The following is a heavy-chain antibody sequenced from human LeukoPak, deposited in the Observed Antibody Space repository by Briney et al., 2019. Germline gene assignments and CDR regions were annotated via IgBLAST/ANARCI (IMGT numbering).Heavy chain of an antibody. J-gene: IGHJ4*02. CDR1: GFAFNTYW. Sequence: PGGSLRLSCAASGFAFNTYWMSWVCQAPGKGLEWVANIKQDGSAEFYVDSVRGRFTISRDNAKNSLYLQMNSLRADDTAVYYCAKDQGGYGATVFDYWGPGTLVTVSS. V-gene: IGHV3-7*04. D-gene: IGHD4-17*01. CDR3: AKDQGGYGATVFDY. CDR2: IKQDGSAE.